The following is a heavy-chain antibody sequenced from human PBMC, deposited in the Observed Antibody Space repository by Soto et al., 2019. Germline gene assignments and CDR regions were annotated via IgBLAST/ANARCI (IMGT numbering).Heavy chain of an antibody. V-gene: IGHV5-51*01. Sequence: XESLVICCKGAGYSFSSYRIGWVRQMPGKGLEWMGIIYPGDSDTRYSPSFQGQVTISADKSISTAYLQWSSLKASDTAMYYCARGSSGPNTPFQHWGQGTLVTVSS. CDR3: ARGSSGPNTPFQH. D-gene: IGHD3-22*01. CDR2: IYPGDSDT. CDR1: GYSFSSYR. J-gene: IGHJ1*01.